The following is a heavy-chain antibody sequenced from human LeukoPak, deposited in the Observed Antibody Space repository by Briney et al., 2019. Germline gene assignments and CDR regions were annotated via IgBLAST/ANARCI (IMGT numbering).Heavy chain of an antibody. CDR1: GYSFTSYW. V-gene: IGHV5-51*01. CDR3: ARHSGRWSSGGAGQGPNFDP. Sequence: GESLKISCKGSGYSFTSYWIGWVRQMPGKGLEWMGIIYPGDSDTRYSPSFQDQVTISADKSISTAYLQWSSLKASDTAMYYCARHSGRWSSGGAGQGPNFDPWGQGTLVTVSS. CDR2: IYPGDSDT. D-gene: IGHD6-13*01. J-gene: IGHJ5*02.